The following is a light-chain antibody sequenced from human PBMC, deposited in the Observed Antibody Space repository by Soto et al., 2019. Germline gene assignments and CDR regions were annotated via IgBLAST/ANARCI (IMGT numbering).Light chain of an antibody. CDR2: GVS. J-gene: IGKJ4*01. V-gene: IGKV1-9*01. CDR3: QQLNTYPLT. CDR1: QVLSSY. Sequence: DIQLTQSPSFLSASVRDRVTITCRASQVLSSYLAWYQQKPGKAPKLLIYGVSTLQSGAPSRFSGSGSGTEFTLTISSLQPEDFATYYCQQLNTYPLTFGGGTKVEIK.